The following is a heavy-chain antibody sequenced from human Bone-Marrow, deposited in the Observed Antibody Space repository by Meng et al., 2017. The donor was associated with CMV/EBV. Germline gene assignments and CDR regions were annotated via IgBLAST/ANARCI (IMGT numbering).Heavy chain of an antibody. CDR2: IYSGGST. D-gene: IGHD1-26*01. V-gene: IGHV3-53*01. J-gene: IGHJ4*02. Sequence: GESLKISCAASGFTVSSNYMSWVRQAPGKGLEWVSVIYSGGSTYYADSVKGRFTISRDNSKNTLYLQMNSLRAEDTAVYYCAREARSYTSYYFDYCGQGTLVTVSS. CDR3: AREARSYTSYYFDY. CDR1: GFTVSSNY.